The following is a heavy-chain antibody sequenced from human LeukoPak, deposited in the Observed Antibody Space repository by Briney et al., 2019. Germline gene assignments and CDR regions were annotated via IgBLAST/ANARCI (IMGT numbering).Heavy chain of an antibody. J-gene: IGHJ5*02. CDR3: AREELGSSLGFDP. Sequence: GGALRLSCAASGFTFSSYAMSWVRQAPGKGLEWVSGISWNSGSIGYADSVKGRFTISRDNAKNSLYLQMNSLRAEDTALYYCAREELGSSLGFDPWGQGTLVTVSS. V-gene: IGHV3-9*01. CDR1: GFTFSSYA. CDR2: ISWNSGSI. D-gene: IGHD3-16*01.